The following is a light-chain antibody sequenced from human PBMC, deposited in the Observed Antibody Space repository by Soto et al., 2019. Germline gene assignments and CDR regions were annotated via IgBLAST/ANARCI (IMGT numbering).Light chain of an antibody. V-gene: IGKV1-12*02. Sequence: DLQMTQSPSSVSASVGDRVTITCRASQDISSWLAWYQQKPGKAPMLLIYAASSLQSGVPSRFSGSGSGTDFILSISSLQPEDFATYYCQQSYSFTFGQGTKLEIK. CDR3: QQSYSFT. CDR1: QDISSW. CDR2: AAS. J-gene: IGKJ2*01.